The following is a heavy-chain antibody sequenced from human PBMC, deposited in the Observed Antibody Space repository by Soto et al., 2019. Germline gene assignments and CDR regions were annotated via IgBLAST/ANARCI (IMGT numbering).Heavy chain of an antibody. Sequence: SETLSLTCTVCGGSISSYYWSWIRQPPGKGLEWIGYIYYSGSTNYNPSLKSRVTISVDTSKNQFSLKLSSVTAADTAVYYCARLYGFRAYYFDYWGQGTLVTVSS. V-gene: IGHV4-59*01. D-gene: IGHD3-3*01. CDR3: ARLYGFRAYYFDY. CDR1: GGSISSYY. J-gene: IGHJ4*02. CDR2: IYYSGST.